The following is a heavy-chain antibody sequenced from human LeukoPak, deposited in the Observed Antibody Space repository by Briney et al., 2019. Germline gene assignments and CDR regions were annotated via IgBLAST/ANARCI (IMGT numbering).Heavy chain of an antibody. CDR3: AKDPRGSYSRDYYYYMDV. J-gene: IGHJ6*03. Sequence: GGSLRLSCAASGFSFSTSEMNWVRQAPGKGLEWVASISSTGSTTYYADPVQGRFTISRDNAKTSLYLQMSSLRVEDAAVYYCAKDPRGSYSRDYYYYMDVWGKGTTVTVSS. V-gene: IGHV3-48*03. CDR1: GFSFSTSE. D-gene: IGHD1-26*01. CDR2: ISSTGSTT.